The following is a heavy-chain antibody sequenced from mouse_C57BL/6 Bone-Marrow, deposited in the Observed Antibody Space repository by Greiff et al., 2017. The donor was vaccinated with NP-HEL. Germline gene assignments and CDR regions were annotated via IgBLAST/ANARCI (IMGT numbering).Heavy chain of an antibody. J-gene: IGHJ3*01. Sequence: DVHLVESGGGLVKPGGSLKLSCAASGFTFSSYAMSWVRQTPEKRLEWVATISDGGSYTYYPDNVKGRFTTSRDNAKNNLYLQMSHLKSEDTAMYYCATGTRFAYWGQGTLVTVSA. CDR1: GFTFSSYA. D-gene: IGHD4-1*01. CDR3: ATGTRFAY. CDR2: ISDGGSYT. V-gene: IGHV5-4*01.